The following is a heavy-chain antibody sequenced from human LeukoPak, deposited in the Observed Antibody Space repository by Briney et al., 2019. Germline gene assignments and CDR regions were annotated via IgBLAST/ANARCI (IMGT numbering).Heavy chain of an antibody. D-gene: IGHD3-3*01. V-gene: IGHV3-30*02. CDR2: IRYDGSNK. CDR1: GFTFSSYS. J-gene: IGHJ3*02. Sequence: GGSLRLSCAASGFTFSSYSMNWVRQAPGKGLEWVAFIRYDGSNKYYADSVKGRFTISRDNSKNTLYLQMNSLRAEDTAVYYCAKFPIWSGYSYDAFDIWGQGTMVTVSS. CDR3: AKFPIWSGYSYDAFDI.